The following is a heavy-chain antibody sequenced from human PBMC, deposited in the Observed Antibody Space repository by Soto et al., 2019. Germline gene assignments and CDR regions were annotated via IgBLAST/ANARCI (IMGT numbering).Heavy chain of an antibody. V-gene: IGHV1-18*01. D-gene: IGHD3-22*01. CDR2: ISAYNGNT. CDR1: GYTITSYG. CDR3: AVSRVTTPYYYYYGMDV. Sequence: ASVKVSCKASGYTITSYGISWVRQAPGQGLEWMGWISAYNGNTSYAQKLQGRVTMTTDTSTSTAYMELRSLRSDDTAVYYCAVSRVTTPYYYYYGMDVWGQGTTVTVSS. J-gene: IGHJ6*02.